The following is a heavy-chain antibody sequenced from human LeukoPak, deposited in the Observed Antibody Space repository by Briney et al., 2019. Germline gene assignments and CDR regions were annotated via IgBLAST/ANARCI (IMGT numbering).Heavy chain of an antibody. CDR3: ARRWGYCSGGSCYIDY. CDR1: GGSISSSSYH. V-gene: IGHV4-39*01. Sequence: PSETLSLTCTVSGGSISSSSYHWGWIRQPPGKGLEWIGSIHHSGNTYYNSPLKSRVTISVDTSKNQFSLKLSSVTAADTAVYHCARRWGYCSGGSCYIDYWGQGTLVTVSS. CDR2: IHHSGNT. D-gene: IGHD2-15*01. J-gene: IGHJ4*02.